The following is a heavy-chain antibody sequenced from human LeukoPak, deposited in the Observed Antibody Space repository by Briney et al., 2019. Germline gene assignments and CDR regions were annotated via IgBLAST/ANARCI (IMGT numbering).Heavy chain of an antibody. J-gene: IGHJ3*02. V-gene: IGHV4-4*07. Sequence: PSETLSLTCTVSGGSTSSYYWSWIRQPAGKGLEWIGRIYTSGSTNYNPSLKSRVTMSVDTSKNQFSLKLSSVTAADTAVYYCAREVGRKRTDAFDIWGQGTMVTVSS. CDR3: AREVGRKRTDAFDI. CDR2: IYTSGST. CDR1: GGSTSSYY.